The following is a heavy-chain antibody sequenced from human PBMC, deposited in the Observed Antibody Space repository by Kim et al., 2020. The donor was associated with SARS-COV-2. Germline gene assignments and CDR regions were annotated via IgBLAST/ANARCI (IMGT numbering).Heavy chain of an antibody. V-gene: IGHV3-30*01. CDR2: ISYDGSNK. CDR3: ARDVGGTIDY. D-gene: IGHD3-16*01. CDR1: YA. J-gene: IGHJ4*02. Sequence: YARHWVRQAPGKGLEWVALISYDGSNKYYVDSVKGRFTISRDNSQNTLYLQMNSLRAEDTAVYYCARDVGGTIDYWGQGTLVTVSS.